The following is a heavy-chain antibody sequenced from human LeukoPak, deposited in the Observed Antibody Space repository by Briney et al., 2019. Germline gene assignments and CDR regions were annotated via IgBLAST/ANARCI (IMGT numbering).Heavy chain of an antibody. CDR2: IRSKAYGGTT. D-gene: IGHD3-10*01. CDR3: SRGVLRGIMPYYFDY. CDR1: GFTFGDYA. J-gene: IGHJ4*02. V-gene: IGHV3-49*04. Sequence: GGSLRLSCTASGFTFGDYAMSWVRQAPGKGLEWVGFIRSKAYGGTTEYAASVKGRFTISRGDSKSIAFLQMNSLKTEDTAVYYCSRGVLRGIMPYYFDYWGQGTLVTVSS.